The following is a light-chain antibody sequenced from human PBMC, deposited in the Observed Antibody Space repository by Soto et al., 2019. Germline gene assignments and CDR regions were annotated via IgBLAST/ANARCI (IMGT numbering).Light chain of an antibody. CDR3: QHYGSSRT. J-gene: IGKJ1*01. CDR1: QSVSSN. CDR2: GAS. V-gene: IGKV3-20*01. Sequence: EMVMTQSPATLSVSPGERATLSCRASQSVSSNLAWYQQKPGQAPRLLIYGASSRATGIPERFSGSGSGTDFTLTISRLEPEDFAVYYCQHYGSSRTFGQGTKVDIK.